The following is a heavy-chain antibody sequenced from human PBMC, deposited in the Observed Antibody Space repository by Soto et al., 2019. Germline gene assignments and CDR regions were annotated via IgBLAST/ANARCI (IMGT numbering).Heavy chain of an antibody. CDR3: ARGQVDGWYHPYYYMDV. CDR2: TYYRSRWYN. CDR1: GDSVSSNSAA. D-gene: IGHD2-15*01. Sequence: SQTLSLTCVISGDSVSSNSAAWNWIRLSPSRGLEWLARTYYRSRWYNDYAVSVRSRITVNPDTSKNQFSLRLTSVTPEDTAVYYCARGQVDGWYHPYYYMDVWGKGTTVTVSS. V-gene: IGHV6-1*01. J-gene: IGHJ6*03.